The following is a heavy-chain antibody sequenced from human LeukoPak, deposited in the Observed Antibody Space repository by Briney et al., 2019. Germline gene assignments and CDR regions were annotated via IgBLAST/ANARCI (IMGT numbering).Heavy chain of an antibody. CDR2: IYPGDSDT. V-gene: IGHV5-51*01. Sequence: GESLKISCEASGYTFTTYWIGWVRQMPGKGLEWMGIIYPGDSDTRYSPSFQGQVTISVDKSISTAYLQWSSLKASDTAMYYCARQGPMVFDGSGYTDYWGQGTLVTVSS. CDR1: GYTFTTYW. CDR3: ARQGPMVFDGSGYTDY. J-gene: IGHJ4*02. D-gene: IGHD3-22*01.